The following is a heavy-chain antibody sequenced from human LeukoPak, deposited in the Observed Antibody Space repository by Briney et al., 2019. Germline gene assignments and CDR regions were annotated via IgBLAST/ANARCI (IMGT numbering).Heavy chain of an antibody. J-gene: IGHJ4*02. CDR2: ISDDGSRQ. D-gene: IGHD6-19*01. Sequence: GGSLRLSCAASGFTCRGYAMRGVREAPGKGLERVAVISDDGSRQHYADFLEGRFTISRDNSKNTVSLQMSSLTSEDTAVYFCVREQPGDGWSGFDYWGQGTLVTVSS. V-gene: IGHV3-30*15. CDR3: VREQPGDGWSGFDY. CDR1: GFTCRGYA.